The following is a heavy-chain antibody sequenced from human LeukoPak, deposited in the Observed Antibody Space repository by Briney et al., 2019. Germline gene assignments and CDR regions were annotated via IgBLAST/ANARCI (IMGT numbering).Heavy chain of an antibody. CDR3: EGPYYYDSSGLDY. CDR2: IYYSGST. J-gene: IGHJ4*02. CDR1: GGSISSSSYY. Sequence: SETLSLTCTVSGGSISSSSYYWGWIRQPPGKGLEWIGSIYYSGSTYYNPSLKSRVTISVDTSKNQFSLKLSSVTAADTAVYYCEGPYYYDSSGLDYWGQGTLVTVSS. V-gene: IGHV4-39*07. D-gene: IGHD3-22*01.